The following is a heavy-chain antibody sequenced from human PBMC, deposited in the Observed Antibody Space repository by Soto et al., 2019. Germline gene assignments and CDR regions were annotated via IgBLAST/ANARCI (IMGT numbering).Heavy chain of an antibody. D-gene: IGHD3-3*01. J-gene: IGHJ6*02. V-gene: IGHV3-23*01. CDR3: AKDEVLRFLEWPTSMDV. CDR1: GFTFSSYA. CDR2: ISGSGGST. Sequence: GGSLRLSCAASGFTFSSYAMSWVRQAPGKGLEWVSVISGSGGSTYYADSVKGRFTISRDNSKNTLYLQMNSLRAEDTAVYYCAKDEVLRFLEWPTSMDVWGQGTTVTVSS.